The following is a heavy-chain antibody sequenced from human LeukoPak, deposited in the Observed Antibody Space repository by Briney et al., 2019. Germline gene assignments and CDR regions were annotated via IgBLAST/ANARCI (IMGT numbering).Heavy chain of an antibody. D-gene: IGHD1-26*01. CDR2: INPNSGGT. CDR3: ASQNSGSYYAPDFDY. V-gene: IGHV1-2*02. CDR1: GYTFTGYY. Sequence: ASVKVSCKASGYTFTGYYMHWVRQGPGQGLEWMGWINPNSGGTNYAQKFQGRVTMTRDTSISTAYMELSRLRSDDTAVYYCASQNSGSYYAPDFDYWGQGTLVTVSS. J-gene: IGHJ4*02.